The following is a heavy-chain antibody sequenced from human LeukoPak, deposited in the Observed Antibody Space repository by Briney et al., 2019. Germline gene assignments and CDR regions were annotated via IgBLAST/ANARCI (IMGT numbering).Heavy chain of an antibody. D-gene: IGHD1-26*01. CDR1: GFTFRSYT. CDR2: ILYDGTKK. Sequence: PGGSLRLSCAAPGFTFRSYTMHWVRQAPGRGLGWVALILYDGTKKYYPDSVKGRFTTSRDNSKNTLYLQRNRLRSEDTPLYYCARKVGATYFDHWGQGTLVTVSS. J-gene: IGHJ4*02. CDR3: ARKVGATYFDH. V-gene: IGHV3-30-3*01.